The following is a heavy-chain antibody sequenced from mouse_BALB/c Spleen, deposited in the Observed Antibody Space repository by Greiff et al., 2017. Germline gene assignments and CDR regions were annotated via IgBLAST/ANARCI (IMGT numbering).Heavy chain of an antibody. Sequence: EVMLVESGGDLVKPGGSLKLSCAASGFTFSSYGMSWVRQTPDKRLEWVATISSGGSYTYYPDSVKGRFTISRDNAKNTLYLQMSSLKSEDTAMYYCARSDDYDGEMDYWGQGTSVTVSS. V-gene: IGHV5-6*01. CDR1: GFTFSSYG. CDR2: ISSGGSYT. J-gene: IGHJ4*01. CDR3: ARSDDYDGEMDY. D-gene: IGHD2-4*01.